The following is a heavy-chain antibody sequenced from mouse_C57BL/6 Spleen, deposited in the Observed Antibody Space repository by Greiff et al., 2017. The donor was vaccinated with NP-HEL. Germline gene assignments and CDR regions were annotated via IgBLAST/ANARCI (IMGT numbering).Heavy chain of an antibody. J-gene: IGHJ4*01. D-gene: IGHD3-2*02. CDR1: GYTFTSYT. Sequence: QVQLQQSGAELARPGASVKMSCKASGYTFTSYTMHWVKQRPGQGLEWIGYINPSSGYTKYNQKFKDKATLTADKSSSTAYLQLSSLTSEDSAVYYCDRETAQATGYAMDYWGQGTSVTVSS. CDR2: INPSSGYT. CDR3: DRETAQATGYAMDY. V-gene: IGHV1-4*01.